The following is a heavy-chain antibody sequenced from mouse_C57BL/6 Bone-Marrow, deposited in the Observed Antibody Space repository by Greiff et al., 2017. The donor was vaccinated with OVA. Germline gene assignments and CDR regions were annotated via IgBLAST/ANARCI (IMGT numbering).Heavy chain of an antibody. J-gene: IGHJ3*01. CDR1: GYTFTSYW. CDR3: ASPYYVLFAD. Sequence: VQRVESGAELAKPGASVKLSCKASGYTFTSYWMHWVKQRPGQGLEWIGYINPSSGYTKYNQKFKDKATLTADKSSSTAYMQLSSLTYEDSAVYYCASPYYVLFADWGQGTLVTVSA. CDR2: INPSSGYT. V-gene: IGHV1-7*01. D-gene: IGHD1-1*02.